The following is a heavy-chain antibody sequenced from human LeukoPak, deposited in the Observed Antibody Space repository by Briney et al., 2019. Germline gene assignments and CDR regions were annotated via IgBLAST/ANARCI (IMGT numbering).Heavy chain of an antibody. D-gene: IGHD4-17*01. V-gene: IGHV1-8*01. CDR2: MNPNSGNT. CDR1: GYTFTSYD. Sequence: ASVKVSCKASGYTFTSYDINWVRQATGQGLEWMGWMNPNSGNTGYAQKFQGRVTMTRNTSISTAYMELSSLRSEDTAVYYCARGRSVTKGGAFDIWGQGTMVTVSS. CDR3: ARGRSVTKGGAFDI. J-gene: IGHJ3*02.